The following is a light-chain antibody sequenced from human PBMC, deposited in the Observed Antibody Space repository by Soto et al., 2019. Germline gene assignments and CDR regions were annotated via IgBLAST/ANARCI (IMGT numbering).Light chain of an antibody. J-gene: IGKJ5*01. CDR3: QQSYSTPMT. Sequence: IQMPQSPSSLSASVGDRVAITCRSSQSISRYLNWYQQKPGMAPKLLIYAASILQSGIPSRFSGSGSGTDFTLTISSLQPEDFATYYCQQSYSTPMTFGRGTGLES. CDR2: AAS. CDR1: QSISRY. V-gene: IGKV1-39*01.